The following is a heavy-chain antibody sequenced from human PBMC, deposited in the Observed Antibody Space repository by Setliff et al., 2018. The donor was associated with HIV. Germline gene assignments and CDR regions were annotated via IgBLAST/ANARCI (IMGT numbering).Heavy chain of an antibody. CDR2: IDYSGRA. J-gene: IGHJ4*02. Sequence: SETLSLTCPVSGDSTSSYYWSWIRQYPGKGLEWIGYIDYSGRAFYNPSLQSRVTISVDTSKNQFSLKLTSVTAADTAVYYCATADYMYGRNIFDYWDQGTLVTVSS. CDR1: GDSTSSYY. CDR3: ATADYMYGRNIFDY. V-gene: IGHV4-59*08. D-gene: IGHD5-12*01.